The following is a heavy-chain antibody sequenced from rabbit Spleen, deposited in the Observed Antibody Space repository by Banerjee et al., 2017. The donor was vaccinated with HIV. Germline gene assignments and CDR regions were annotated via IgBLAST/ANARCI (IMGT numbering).Heavy chain of an antibody. J-gene: IGHJ6*01. V-gene: IGHV1S45*01. CDR3: ARDSGSSFSSYGMDL. D-gene: IGHD8-1*01. CDR2: IDTGSSGFT. CDR1: GVSFSFSSY. Sequence: QEQLEESGGDLVKPGASLTLTCTASGVSFSFSSYICWVRQAPGKGLEWIACIDTGSSGFTYFATWAKGRFTCSKTSSTTVTLQVTSLTAADTATYFCARDSGSSFSSYGMDLWGPGTLVTVS.